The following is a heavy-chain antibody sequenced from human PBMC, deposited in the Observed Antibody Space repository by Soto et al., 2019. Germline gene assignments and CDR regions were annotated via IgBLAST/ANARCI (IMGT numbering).Heavy chain of an antibody. D-gene: IGHD3-10*01. V-gene: IGHV4-59*01. J-gene: IGHJ6*03. CDR2: IYYSGST. CDR1: GGSISSYY. Sequence: SETLSLTCTVSGGSISSYYWSWIRQPPGKGLEWIGYIYYSGSTNYNPSLKSRVTISVDTSKNQFSLKLSSVTAADTAVYYCARAITMVRGVIRHYYYYMDVWGKGTTVTVSS. CDR3: ARAITMVRGVIRHYYYYMDV.